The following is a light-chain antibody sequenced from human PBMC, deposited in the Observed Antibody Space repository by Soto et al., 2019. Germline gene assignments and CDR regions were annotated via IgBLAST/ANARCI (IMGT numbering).Light chain of an antibody. CDR2: EVT. CDR3: SSFRSSSTLPYV. V-gene: IGLV2-14*01. J-gene: IGLJ1*01. Sequence: ALTXPASVSGSPGQSITISCTGTSSDVGGYDYVSWYQQYPGKAPKLIIYEVTNRPSGVSNRFSGSKSGNTASLTISGLRAEDEADYYCSSFRSSSTLPYVFGTGTKVTVL. CDR1: SSDVGGYDY.